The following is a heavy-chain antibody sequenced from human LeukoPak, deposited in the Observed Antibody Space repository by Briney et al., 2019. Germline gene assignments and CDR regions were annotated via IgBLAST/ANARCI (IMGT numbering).Heavy chain of an antibody. V-gene: IGHV1-69*05. CDR1: GGTFSSYT. J-gene: IGHJ5*02. CDR2: IIPIFGTA. Sequence: PEASVKVSCKASGGTFSSYTISWVRQAPGQGLEWMGGIIPIFGTANYAQKFQGRVTITTDESTSTAYMELSSLRSEDTAVYYCARCVIDSSSWYAHYNWFDPWGQGTLVTVSS. CDR3: ARCVIDSSSWYAHYNWFDP. D-gene: IGHD6-13*01.